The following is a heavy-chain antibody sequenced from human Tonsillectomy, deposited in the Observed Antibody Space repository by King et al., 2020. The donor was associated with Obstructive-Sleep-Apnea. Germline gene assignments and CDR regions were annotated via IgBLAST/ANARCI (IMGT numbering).Heavy chain of an antibody. CDR3: ARDMSAYDSTSPAY. CDR1: GYTFTGYY. Sequence: VQLVESGAEVKKPGASVKVSCKASGYTFTGYYIHWVRQAPGQGLEWMGWISPNSGATKYAQKLHDRVTMTRDTSISTAYIDLSRLRSDDTAIYYCARDMSAYDSTSPAYWGQGALVTVSS. V-gene: IGHV1-2*02. D-gene: IGHD3-10*01. CDR2: ISPNSGAT. J-gene: IGHJ4*02.